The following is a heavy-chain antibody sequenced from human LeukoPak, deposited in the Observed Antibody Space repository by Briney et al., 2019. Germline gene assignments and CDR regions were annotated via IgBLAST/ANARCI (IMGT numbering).Heavy chain of an antibody. J-gene: IGHJ3*02. CDR1: GGSFSGYY. CDR3: AREATYYDFWSGYSTVRDAFDT. Sequence: PSETLSLTCAVYGGSFSGYYWSWIRQPPGKGLEWIGEINHSGSTNYNPSLKSRVTISVDTSKNQFSLKLSSVTAADTAVYYCAREATYYDFWSGYSTVRDAFDTWGQGTMVTVSS. V-gene: IGHV4-34*01. D-gene: IGHD3-3*01. CDR2: INHSGST.